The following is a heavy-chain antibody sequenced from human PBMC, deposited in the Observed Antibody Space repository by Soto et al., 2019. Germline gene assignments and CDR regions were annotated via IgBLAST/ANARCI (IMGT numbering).Heavy chain of an antibody. Sequence: QVQLVQSGAEVKKPGASVKVSCKASGYTFTSYDINWVRQATGQGLEWMGWMNPNSGNTGYAQKFQGRVTMTGNTSKSTAYMELSSLRSEDTAVYYCARGPMGADTYYLDYWGQGTLVTVSP. V-gene: IGHV1-8*01. CDR3: ARGPMGADTYYLDY. CDR1: GYTFTSYD. J-gene: IGHJ4*02. D-gene: IGHD1-26*01. CDR2: MNPNSGNT.